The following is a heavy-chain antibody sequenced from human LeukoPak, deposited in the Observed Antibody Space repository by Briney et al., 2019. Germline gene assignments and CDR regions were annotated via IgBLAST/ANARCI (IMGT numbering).Heavy chain of an antibody. V-gene: IGHV3-20*01. D-gene: IGHD1-7*01. CDR1: GFIFEDYG. Sequence: PGGSLRLSCVGSGFIFEDYGMGWVRQAPGKGREWVSGISWNGGNTDYADSVKGRFTISRDNAKRSLYLQVNSLRAEDTAFYLCAKGTRNYWYFDLWGPGTPVTVSS. CDR3: AKGTRNYWYFDL. CDR2: ISWNGGNT. J-gene: IGHJ2*01.